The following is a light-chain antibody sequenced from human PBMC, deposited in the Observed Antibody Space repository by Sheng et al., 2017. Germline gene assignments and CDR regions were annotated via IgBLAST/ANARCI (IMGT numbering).Light chain of an antibody. CDR1: SSDVGGYNY. Sequence: QSALTQPASVSGSPGQSITISCTGTSSDVGGYNYVSWYQQHPGKAPKLMIYDVSNRPSGVSNRFSGSKSGNTASLTVSGLQAEDEADYYCSSYAGSNFNVFGTGTRVTVL. J-gene: IGLJ1*01. CDR3: SSYAGSNFNV. CDR2: DVS. V-gene: IGLV2-14*03.